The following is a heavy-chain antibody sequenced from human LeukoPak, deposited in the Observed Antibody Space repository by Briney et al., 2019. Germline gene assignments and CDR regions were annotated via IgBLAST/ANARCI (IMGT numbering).Heavy chain of an antibody. CDR3: AKERLRYCSSTSCSPFDP. CDR1: GFTFSSYS. J-gene: IGHJ5*02. Sequence: GGSLRLSCAASGFTFSSYSMHWVRQAPGKGLEWVAFIRYDGSNKYYADSVKGRFTISRDNSKNTLYLQMNSLRAEDTAVYYCAKERLRYCSSTSCSPFDPWGQGTLVTVSS. D-gene: IGHD2-2*01. V-gene: IGHV3-30*02. CDR2: IRYDGSNK.